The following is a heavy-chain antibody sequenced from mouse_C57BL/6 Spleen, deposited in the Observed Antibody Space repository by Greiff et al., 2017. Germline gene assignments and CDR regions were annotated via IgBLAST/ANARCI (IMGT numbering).Heavy chain of an antibody. V-gene: IGHV1-4*01. CDR2: INPSSGYT. CDR1: GYTFTSYT. J-gene: IGHJ4*01. CDR3: AKLFYAMDY. Sequence: QVQLQQSGAELARPGASVKMSCKASGYTFTSYTMHWVKQRPGQGLEWIGYINPSSGYTTYNQKFKDQATLTADKSSSTAYMQLSSLTSEDSAVYYCAKLFYAMDYWGQGTSGTVSS.